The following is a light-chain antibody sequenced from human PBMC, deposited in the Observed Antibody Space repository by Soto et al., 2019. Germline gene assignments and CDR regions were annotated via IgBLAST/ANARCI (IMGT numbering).Light chain of an antibody. V-gene: IGLV2-23*01. CDR1: SSDVGSYNL. CDR2: SGT. Sequence: QSVLTQPASVSGSPGQSITISCTGTSSDVGSYNLVSWYQQHPDKAPKLLISSGTKRPSGVSNRFSGSRSGNTASLTISGLQAEDEADYYCCSYAGSGTLVFGGGTKLTVL. J-gene: IGLJ2*01. CDR3: CSYAGSGTLV.